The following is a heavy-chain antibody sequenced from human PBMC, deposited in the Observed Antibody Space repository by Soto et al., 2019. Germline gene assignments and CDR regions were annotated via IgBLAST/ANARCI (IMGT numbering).Heavy chain of an antibody. D-gene: IGHD3-22*01. CDR2: ISPYSGKT. V-gene: IGHV1-18*01. CDR1: GYTFTNND. Sequence: QIQLVQSGTEVRKPGASAKVSCKTSGYTFTNNDVCWVRQTPGQGLEWMGWISPYSGKTNYARKFKGRVTMTTDTSTSTVDMELTRLTADDTAVYYCARAGLLLLPDYWGQGTLVTVSS. J-gene: IGHJ4*02. CDR3: ARAGLLLLPDY.